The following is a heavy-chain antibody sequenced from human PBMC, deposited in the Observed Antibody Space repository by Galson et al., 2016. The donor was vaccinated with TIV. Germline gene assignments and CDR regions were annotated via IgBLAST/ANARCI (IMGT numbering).Heavy chain of an antibody. CDR3: AKVGKSGDYSWDAFDV. V-gene: IGHV3-23*01. D-gene: IGHD1-26*01. CDR2: ASLSGSHT. J-gene: IGHJ3*01. CDR1: GFSFRNFV. Sequence: SLRLSCAVSGFSFRNFVMSWVRLAPGKGLEWVSSASLSGSHTYYADSVKGRFTISRDNSRYTLSLHLNDLRAGDTAIYYCAKVGKSGDYSWDAFDVWGQGTVVTVFS.